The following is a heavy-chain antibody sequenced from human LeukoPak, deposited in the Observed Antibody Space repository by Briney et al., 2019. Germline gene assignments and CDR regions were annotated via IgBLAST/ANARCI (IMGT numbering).Heavy chain of an antibody. CDR1: GFTFSSYA. Sequence: PGGSLRLSCAASGFTFSSYAMHWVRQAPGRGLEWVAVISYDGSNKYYADSVKGRFTISRDNSKNTLYLQMNSLRAEDTAVYYCARDQRRKVRGPVLYYYGMDVWGQGTTVTVSS. CDR3: ARDQRRKVRGPVLYYYGMDV. V-gene: IGHV3-30*04. CDR2: ISYDGSNK. D-gene: IGHD3-10*01. J-gene: IGHJ6*02.